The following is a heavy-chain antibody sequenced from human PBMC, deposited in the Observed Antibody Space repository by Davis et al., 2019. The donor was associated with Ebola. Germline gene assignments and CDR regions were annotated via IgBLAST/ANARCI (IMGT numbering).Heavy chain of an antibody. D-gene: IGHD3-3*01. J-gene: IGHJ4*02. V-gene: IGHV3-23*01. CDR2: ISGSGGTT. Sequence: GGSLRLSCAASGFTFSSYAMSWVRQAPGKGLEWVSAISGSGGTTYYADSVKGRFTISRDNSKNTLYLQMNSLRAEDTAVYYCAKNYDFWSGYGSDYWGQGTLVTVSS. CDR3: AKNYDFWSGYGSDY. CDR1: GFTFSSYA.